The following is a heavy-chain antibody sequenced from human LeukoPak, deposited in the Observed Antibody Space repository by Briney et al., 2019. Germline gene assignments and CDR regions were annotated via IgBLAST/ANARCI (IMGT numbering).Heavy chain of an antibody. CDR1: GLTFSSYE. J-gene: IGHJ3*02. Sequence: PGGSLRLSCAASGLTFSSYEMNWVRQAPGKGLERVSYISSSGSTIYYADSVKGRFTISRDNAKNSLYLQMNRLRAEDTAVYYCARESSIDYDFWSGYFDGGGAFDIWGQGQWSPSLQ. CDR3: ARESSIDYDFWSGYFDGGGAFDI. CDR2: ISSSGSTI. D-gene: IGHD3-3*01. V-gene: IGHV3-48*03.